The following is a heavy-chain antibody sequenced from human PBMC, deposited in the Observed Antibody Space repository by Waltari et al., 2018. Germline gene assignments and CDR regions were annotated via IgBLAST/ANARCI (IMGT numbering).Heavy chain of an antibody. J-gene: IGHJ4*02. CDR2: IYPGDSET. CDR1: RYTFTKYW. Sequence: EVQLLQSGAEVKEPGEYLKISCKGPRYTFTKYWIGGVRQKPGKGLEWMGVIYPGDSETKYSPSFQGRVTISADKSITTAYLQWNSLQASDSAMYYCARLAGAVASFDYWGQGTLVTVSS. V-gene: IGHV5-51*01. D-gene: IGHD6-19*01. CDR3: ARLAGAVASFDY.